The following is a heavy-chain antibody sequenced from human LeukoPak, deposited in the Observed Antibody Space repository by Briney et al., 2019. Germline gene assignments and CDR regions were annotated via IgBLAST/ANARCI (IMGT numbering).Heavy chain of an antibody. CDR3: VKDDGWVQYAN. D-gene: IGHD5-24*01. CDR2: ISGSGDST. Sequence: PGGSLRLSCAASGFTFSSYAMSWVRQAPGKGLEWVSAISGSGDSTNYADSVKGRFTISRDNSKNTVYLQMNSLSAEDAAVYYCVKDDGWVQYANWGQGTLVTVSS. V-gene: IGHV3-23*01. J-gene: IGHJ4*02. CDR1: GFTFSSYA.